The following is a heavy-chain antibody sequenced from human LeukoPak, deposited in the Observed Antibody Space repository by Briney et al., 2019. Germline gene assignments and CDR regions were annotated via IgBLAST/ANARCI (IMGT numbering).Heavy chain of an antibody. Sequence: QPGGSLRLSCAASGFTFSSYAMSWVRQAPGKGVEWVSAISGSGGSTYYADSVKGRFTISRDNSKNTLYLQMNSLRAEDTAVYYCAKRRLELPSTNFDYWGQGTLVTVSS. V-gene: IGHV3-23*01. CDR2: ISGSGGST. J-gene: IGHJ4*02. CDR1: GFTFSSYA. D-gene: IGHD1-7*01. CDR3: AKRRLELPSTNFDY.